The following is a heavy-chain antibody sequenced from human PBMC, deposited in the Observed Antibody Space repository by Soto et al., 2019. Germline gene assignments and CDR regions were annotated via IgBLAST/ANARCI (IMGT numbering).Heavy chain of an antibody. J-gene: IGHJ4*02. CDR1: GGSVSSGSYY. CDR3: ARPDYRDYVMFRF. D-gene: IGHD4-17*01. V-gene: IGHV4-61*01. Sequence: SETLSLTCAVSGGSVSSGSYYWSWIRQPPGKGLEWIGYIYDSGNTNYNTSLKSRVTISVDTSKNQFSLKLTSVTAADTAVYYCARPDYRDYVMFRFWGQGALVTVSS. CDR2: IYDSGNT.